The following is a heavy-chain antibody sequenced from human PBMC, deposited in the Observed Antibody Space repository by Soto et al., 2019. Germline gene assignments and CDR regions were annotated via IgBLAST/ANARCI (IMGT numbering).Heavy chain of an antibody. CDR3: ARGMRLRFTMIRGVIYYYYRMDV. Sequence: PSETLSLTCAVYGGSFSGYYWSWIRQPPGKGLEWIGEINHSGSTNYNPSLKSRVTISVDTSKNQFSLKLSSVTAADTAVYYCARGMRLRFTMIRGVIYYYYRMDVWGQGTTVT. V-gene: IGHV4-34*01. J-gene: IGHJ6*02. CDR1: GGSFSGYY. CDR2: INHSGST. D-gene: IGHD3-10*01.